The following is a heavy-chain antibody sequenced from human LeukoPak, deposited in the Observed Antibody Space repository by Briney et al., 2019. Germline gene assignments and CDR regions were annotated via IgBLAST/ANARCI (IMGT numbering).Heavy chain of an antibody. Sequence: SETLSLTCTVSGGSISSSSYYWGWIRQPPGTGLEWIGSIYYSGSTYYNPSLKSRVTISVDTSKNQFSLKLSSVTAADTAVYYCARQDPTSGGAFDIWGQGTMVTVSS. V-gene: IGHV4-39*01. D-gene: IGHD2/OR15-2a*01. J-gene: IGHJ3*02. CDR3: ARQDPTSGGAFDI. CDR2: IYYSGST. CDR1: GGSISSSSYY.